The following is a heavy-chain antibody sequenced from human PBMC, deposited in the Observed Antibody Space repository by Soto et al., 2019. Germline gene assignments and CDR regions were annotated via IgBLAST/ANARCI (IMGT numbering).Heavy chain of an antibody. CDR3: AADAESFGVVIRFDF. CDR1: GFTFTSSA. D-gene: IGHD3-3*01. Sequence: GASVKVSCKASGFTFTSSAMQWVRQARGQRLEWIGWIVVGSGNTNYAQKFQERVAITRDMSTSTAYMELSSLRSEDTAVYYCAADAESFGVVIRFDFWGQGTLVTVSS. V-gene: IGHV1-58*02. J-gene: IGHJ4*02. CDR2: IVVGSGNT.